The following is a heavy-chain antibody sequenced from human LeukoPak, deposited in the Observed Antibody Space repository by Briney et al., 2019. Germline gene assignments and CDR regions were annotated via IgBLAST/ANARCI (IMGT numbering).Heavy chain of an antibody. Sequence: SETLSLTCTVSGGSISSYYWSWIRQPPGKGLEWIGYIYFSGSTNYNPSLKSRVTISVDTSKNQFSLKLRSVTAADTAVYYCARVTGYMIEDYFDYWGQGILVTVSS. J-gene: IGHJ4*02. CDR2: IYFSGST. V-gene: IGHV4-59*01. CDR3: ARVTGYMIEDYFDY. D-gene: IGHD3-9*01. CDR1: GGSISSYY.